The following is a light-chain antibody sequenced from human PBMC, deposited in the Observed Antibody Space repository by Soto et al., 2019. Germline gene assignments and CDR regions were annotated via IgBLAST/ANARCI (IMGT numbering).Light chain of an antibody. J-gene: IGKJ5*01. CDR3: QQYGSSPIT. Sequence: EIVWTQSPGTLSLSPGERATLSCRASQSFSSTYLAWYQQKPGQAPRLLVYGASSRATGIPDRFSGFGSGTDFTLTISRLEPEDFAVYFCQQYGSSPITFGQGTRLEIK. CDR2: GAS. CDR1: QSFSSTY. V-gene: IGKV3-20*01.